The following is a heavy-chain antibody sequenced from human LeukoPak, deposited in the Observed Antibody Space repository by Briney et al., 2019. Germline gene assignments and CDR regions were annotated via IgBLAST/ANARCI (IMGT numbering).Heavy chain of an antibody. CDR3: ARLIVVVVAATRNSWFDP. CDR1: GGSISSGSYY. V-gene: IGHV4-39*01. Sequence: NPSETLSLTCTVSGGSISSGSYYWGWIRQPPGKGLEWIGSIYYSGSTYYNPSLKSRVTMSVDTPKNQFSLKVSSVTAADTAMYYCARLIVVVVAATRNSWFDPWGQGTLVTVSS. D-gene: IGHD2-15*01. CDR2: IYYSGST. J-gene: IGHJ5*02.